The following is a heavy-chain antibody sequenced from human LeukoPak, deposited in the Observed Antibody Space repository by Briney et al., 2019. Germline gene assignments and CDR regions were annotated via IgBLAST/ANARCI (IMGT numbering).Heavy chain of an antibody. Sequence: GGSLRLSCAASGFTFSSYWMHWVRQVPGKGLVWVARINPGGSSITYADSVKGRFTISRDNAKNTLYLQMDSLRAEDTGVYYCARVGYCSGVGCQGRDWFDPWGQGTRVIVSS. J-gene: IGHJ5*02. CDR2: INPGGSSI. CDR3: ARVGYCSGVGCQGRDWFDP. D-gene: IGHD2-15*01. CDR1: GFTFSSYW. V-gene: IGHV3-74*01.